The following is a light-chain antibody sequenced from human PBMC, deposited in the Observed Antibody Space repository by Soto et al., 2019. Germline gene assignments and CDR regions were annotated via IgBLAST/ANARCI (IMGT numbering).Light chain of an antibody. Sequence: EIVLTQSPGTLSWSPGERATLSCSASQSVSSSYLAWYQQKPGQAPRLLIYGASSRATGIPDRFSGSGSGTDFTLTISRLEPEDFAVYYCQQYGSSPLYPFGQGTKVDIK. V-gene: IGKV3-20*01. CDR1: QSVSSSY. CDR2: GAS. J-gene: IGKJ2*01. CDR3: QQYGSSPLYP.